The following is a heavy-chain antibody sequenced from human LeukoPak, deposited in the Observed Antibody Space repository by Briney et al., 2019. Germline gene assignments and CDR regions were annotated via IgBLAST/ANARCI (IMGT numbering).Heavy chain of an antibody. V-gene: IGHV4-59*08. CDR2: IYYSGST. Sequence: SETLSLTCTVSGGSISSYYWSWIRQPPGKGLEWIGYIYYSGSTNYNPSLKSRVTISVDTSKNQFSLKLSSVTAADTAVYYCARHERAAAGPFDYWGQGTLVTVSS. J-gene: IGHJ4*02. D-gene: IGHD6-13*01. CDR1: GGSISSYY. CDR3: ARHERAAAGPFDY.